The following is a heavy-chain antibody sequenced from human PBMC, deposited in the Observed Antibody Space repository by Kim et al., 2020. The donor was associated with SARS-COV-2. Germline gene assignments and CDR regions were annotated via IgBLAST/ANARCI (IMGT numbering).Heavy chain of an antibody. D-gene: IGHD2-21*01. V-gene: IGHV3-9*01. J-gene: IGHJ4*02. CDR1: GFTFGDYA. CDR2: ISWNSGSI. Sequence: GGSLRLSCAASGFTFGDYAMHWVRQAPGKGLEWVSGISWNSGSIGYADSVKGRFTISRDNAKNSLYLQMNSLRAEDTALYYCAKWWLLGGGFGYWGQGTLVTVSS. CDR3: AKWWLLGGGFGY.